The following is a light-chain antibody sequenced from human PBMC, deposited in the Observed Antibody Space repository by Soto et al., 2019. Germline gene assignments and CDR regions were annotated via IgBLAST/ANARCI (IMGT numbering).Light chain of an antibody. CDR1: QSFSSTF. CDR3: QQYASSVT. CDR2: GAS. Sequence: EILLTQSPDSLSLSPGDRATLSCRASQSFSSTFFAWYQQKPGQSPRLLIYGASSRATGIPDRFSGRGSGTDFTLTISRLEPEDFAVYYCQQYASSVTFGQGTKVESK. J-gene: IGKJ1*01. V-gene: IGKV3-20*01.